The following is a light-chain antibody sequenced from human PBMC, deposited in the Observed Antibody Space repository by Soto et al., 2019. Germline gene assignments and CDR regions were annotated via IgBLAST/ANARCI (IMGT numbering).Light chain of an antibody. CDR3: QAWDSSTAV. CDR1: KLGDKY. V-gene: IGLV3-1*01. Sequence: SYELTQPPSVSVSPGQTASITCYGDKLGDKYPCWYQQKPGQSPVLVIYEETKRPSGIPDRFSGSYSGNTATLTISGTQAMDEADYYCQAWDSSTAVFGGGTKVTVL. J-gene: IGLJ2*01. CDR2: EET.